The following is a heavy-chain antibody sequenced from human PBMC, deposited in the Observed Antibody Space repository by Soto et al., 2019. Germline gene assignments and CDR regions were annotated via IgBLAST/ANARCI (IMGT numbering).Heavy chain of an antibody. Sequence: QVQLQESGPGLVKPSQTLSLTCTVSGGSISSGGYYWSWIRQHPGKGLEWIGYIYYSGSTYYNPSPKRRVTISVYTSKNQFSLKLSSVTAAVTAVYYCARASTKNDFDYWGQGTLVTVSS. J-gene: IGHJ4*02. CDR1: GGSISSGGYY. V-gene: IGHV4-31*03. CDR2: IYYSGST. CDR3: ARASTKNDFDY. D-gene: IGHD1-1*01.